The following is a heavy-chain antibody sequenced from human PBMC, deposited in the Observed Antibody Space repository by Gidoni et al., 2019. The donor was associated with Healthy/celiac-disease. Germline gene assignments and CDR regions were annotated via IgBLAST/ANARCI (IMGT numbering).Heavy chain of an antibody. D-gene: IGHD6-19*01. CDR2: IDPNDSYT. CDR3: ASSTAGSIAVADGY. Sequence: VQLVQSGAEVKLPGESLRTSCKGSGSSPTRYWISWVRQMPGKGLEWMGRIDPNDSYTDVSASFQGDVAISADKSIRTAYLQWSSLKASETAMYYWASSTAGSIAVADGYWGQGTLVTVSS. J-gene: IGHJ4*02. CDR1: GSSPTRYW. V-gene: IGHV5-10-1*03.